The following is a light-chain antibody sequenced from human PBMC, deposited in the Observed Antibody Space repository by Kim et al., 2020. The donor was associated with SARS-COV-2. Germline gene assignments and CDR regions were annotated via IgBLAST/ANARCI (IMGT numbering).Light chain of an antibody. V-gene: IGKV3-11*01. Sequence: EIVLTQSPATLSLSPGERATLSCRASQSVSSYLAWYQQKPGQAPRLLIYDASNRATGIPARFSGSGSGTDFTLTISSLEPEDFAVYYCQQHSNWPGSTFGGGTKVEI. CDR2: DAS. J-gene: IGKJ4*01. CDR3: QQHSNWPGST. CDR1: QSVSSY.